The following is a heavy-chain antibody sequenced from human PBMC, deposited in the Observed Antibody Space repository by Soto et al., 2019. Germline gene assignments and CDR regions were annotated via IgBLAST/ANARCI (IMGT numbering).Heavy chain of an antibody. D-gene: IGHD2-2*01. CDR3: ARDKFGDIVVVPASMPGISQPGFYRRAAHYFDY. CDR1: GYTFTSYY. CDR2: INPSGGST. V-gene: IGHV1-46*03. J-gene: IGHJ4*02. Sequence: GASVKVSCKASGYTFTSYYMHWVRQAPGQGLEWMGKINPSGGSTSYAQNFQGRFTMTRDTSTSIVYMELSSLRSVDTAVYYCARDKFGDIVVVPASMPGISQPGFYRRAAHYFDYWGQGTLVTVSS.